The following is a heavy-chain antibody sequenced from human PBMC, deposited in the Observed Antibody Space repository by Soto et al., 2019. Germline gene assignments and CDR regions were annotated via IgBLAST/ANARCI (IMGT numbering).Heavy chain of an antibody. CDR3: ARALDSGSYYKYYYGMDV. V-gene: IGHV1-46*01. CDR1: GYTFTSYY. Sequence: VASMKVSCKASGYTFTSYYMHWVRQAPGQGLEWMGIINPSGGSTSYAQKFQGRVTMTRDTSTSTVYMELSSLRSEDTAVYYCARALDSGSYYKYYYGMDVWGQGTTVTVSS. D-gene: IGHD1-26*01. J-gene: IGHJ6*02. CDR2: INPSGGST.